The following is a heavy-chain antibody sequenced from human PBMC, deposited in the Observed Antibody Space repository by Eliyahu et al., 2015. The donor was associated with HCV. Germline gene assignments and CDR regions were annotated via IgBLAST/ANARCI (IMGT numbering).Heavy chain of an antibody. V-gene: IGHV3-30*02. CDR3: VKDTSGYYYGYYYFEY. J-gene: IGHJ4*02. Sequence: DESDQYHADSVKGRFTISRDNSKNTLYLQLNNLTTEDTATYYCVKDTSGYYYGYYYFEYWGQGTLVTVSP. CDR2: DESDQ. D-gene: IGHD3-22*01.